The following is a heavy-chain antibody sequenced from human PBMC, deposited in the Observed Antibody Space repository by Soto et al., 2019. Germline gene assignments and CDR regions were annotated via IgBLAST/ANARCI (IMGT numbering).Heavy chain of an antibody. V-gene: IGHV3-30*18. Sequence: SLRLSCAASGFTFSSYGMHWVRQAPGKGLEWVAVISYDGSNKYYADSVKGRFTISRDNSKNTLYLQMNSLRAEDTAVYYCAKDEGPIVVVTATFDYWGQGTLVTVTS. J-gene: IGHJ4*02. CDR3: AKDEGPIVVVTATFDY. D-gene: IGHD2-21*02. CDR2: ISYDGSNK. CDR1: GFTFSSYG.